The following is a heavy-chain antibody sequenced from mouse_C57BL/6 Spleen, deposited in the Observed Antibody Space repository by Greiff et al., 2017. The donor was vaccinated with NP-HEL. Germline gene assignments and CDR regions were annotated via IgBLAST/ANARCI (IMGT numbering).Heavy chain of an antibody. J-gene: IGHJ2*01. CDR2: IDPSDSYT. D-gene: IGHD4-1*01. Sequence: QVQLQQPGAELVRPGTSVKLSCKASGYTFTSYWMHWVKQRPGQGLEWIGVIDPSDSYTNYNQKFKGKATLTVYTSSSTAYMQLSSLTSEDSAVYYCARWDALTYFDYWGQGTTLTVSS. CDR1: GYTFTSYW. CDR3: ARWDALTYFDY. V-gene: IGHV1-59*01.